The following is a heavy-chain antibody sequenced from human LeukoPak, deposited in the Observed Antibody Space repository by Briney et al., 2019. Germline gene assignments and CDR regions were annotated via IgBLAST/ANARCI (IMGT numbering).Heavy chain of an antibody. Sequence: GGSLRLSCAASGFTFSSYGMSWVRQAPGKGLEWVSAISGSGGSTYYADSVKGRFTISRDNSKNTLYLQMNSLRAEDTAVYYCAKDGGQWLENYFDYWGQGNLVTVSS. D-gene: IGHD6-19*01. CDR2: ISGSGGST. CDR3: AKDGGQWLENYFDY. V-gene: IGHV3-23*01. J-gene: IGHJ4*02. CDR1: GFTFSSYG.